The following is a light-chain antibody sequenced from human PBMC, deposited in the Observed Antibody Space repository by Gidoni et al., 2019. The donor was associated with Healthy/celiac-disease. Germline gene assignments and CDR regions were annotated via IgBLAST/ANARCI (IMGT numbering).Light chain of an antibody. CDR2: AAS. CDR3: QQSYSTPIH. Sequence: DIQMTQSPSSLSASVGDRVTITCRASQSIRSYLNWYQQKPGKAPKLLIYAASSLQSGVPSRFSGSGSGTDFTLTISSLQPEDFATYYCQQSYSTPIHFGPGTKVDIK. J-gene: IGKJ3*01. V-gene: IGKV1-39*01. CDR1: QSIRSY.